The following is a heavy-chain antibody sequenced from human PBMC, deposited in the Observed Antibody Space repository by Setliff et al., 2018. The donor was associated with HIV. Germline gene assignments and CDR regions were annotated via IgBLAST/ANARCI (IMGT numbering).Heavy chain of an antibody. Sequence: LSLTCTVSGASISSHYWSWIRQPPGKGLEWIGYIFYSGSTNYNPSLKSRVTISVDTSKNQFSLKLSSVTAADTAVYYCASGRYYDFWSGFDYYFDYWGQGTLVTV. D-gene: IGHD3-3*01. J-gene: IGHJ4*02. CDR2: IFYSGST. CDR1: GASISSHY. CDR3: ASGRYYDFWSGFDYYFDY. V-gene: IGHV4-59*11.